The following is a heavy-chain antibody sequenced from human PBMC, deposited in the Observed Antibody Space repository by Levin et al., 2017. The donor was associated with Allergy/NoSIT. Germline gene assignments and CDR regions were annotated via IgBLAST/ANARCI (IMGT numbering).Heavy chain of an antibody. Sequence: GGSLRLSCAASGFPFSGHGMSWVRQTPEKGLEWVSSISSGGDLTYYADSVKGRFTISRDNSMNTLYLQINSLRVEDTAVYYCAKIGVIGQWYFDLWGRGTLVTVSS. CDR3: AKIGVIGQWYFDL. CDR1: GFPFSGHG. D-gene: IGHD2-21*01. V-gene: IGHV3-23*01. CDR2: ISSGGDLT. J-gene: IGHJ2*01.